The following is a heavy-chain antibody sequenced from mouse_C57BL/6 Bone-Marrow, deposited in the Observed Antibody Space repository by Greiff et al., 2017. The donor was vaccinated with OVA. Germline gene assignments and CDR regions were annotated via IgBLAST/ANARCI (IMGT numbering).Heavy chain of an antibody. D-gene: IGHD1-1*01. CDR3: ARWDYGSSYLYAMDY. Sequence: VQLQESGAELVRPGTSVKVSCKASGYAFTNYLIEWVKQRPGQGLEWIGVINPGSGGTNYNEKFKGKATLTADKSSSTAYMQLSSLTSEDSAVYFCARWDYGSSYLYAMDYWGQGTSVTVSS. J-gene: IGHJ4*01. CDR1: GYAFTNYL. CDR2: INPGSGGT. V-gene: IGHV1-54*01.